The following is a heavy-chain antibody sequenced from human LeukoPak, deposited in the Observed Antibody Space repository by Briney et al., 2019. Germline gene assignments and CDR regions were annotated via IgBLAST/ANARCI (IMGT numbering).Heavy chain of an antibody. J-gene: IGHJ4*02. CDR1: GFTFSSYW. D-gene: IGHD3-22*01. CDR3: ARSPTTYYYDSSGYVVDY. CDR2: INSDGSST. V-gene: IGHV3-74*01. Sequence: GGSLRLSCAASGFTFSSYWMHWVRQAPGKGLVWVSRINSDGSSTSYADSVKGRFTISRDNAKNTLYLQMNSLRAEDTAVYYCARSPTTYYYDSSGYVVDYWGQGTLVTVSS.